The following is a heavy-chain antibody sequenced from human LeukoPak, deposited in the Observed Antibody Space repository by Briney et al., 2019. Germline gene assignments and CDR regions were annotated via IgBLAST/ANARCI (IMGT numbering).Heavy chain of an antibody. D-gene: IGHD3-3*01. J-gene: IGHJ4*02. Sequence: QPGGSLRLSCAASGFTFSNYAMSWVRQAPGKGLEWVSAISGSGGSTYYADSVKGRFTIPRDNSKNTLYLQMNSLRAEDTAVYYCAKDLRFLEWLSAFSWGQGTLVTVSS. CDR3: AKDLRFLEWLSAFS. V-gene: IGHV3-23*01. CDR1: GFTFSNYA. CDR2: ISGSGGST.